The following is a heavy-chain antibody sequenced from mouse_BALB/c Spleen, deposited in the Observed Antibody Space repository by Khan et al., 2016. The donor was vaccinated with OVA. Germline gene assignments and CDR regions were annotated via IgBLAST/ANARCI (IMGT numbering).Heavy chain of an antibody. D-gene: IGHD1-2*01. V-gene: IGHV3-2*02. CDR2: ISYSGST. Sequence: EVKLLESGPGLVKPSQSLSLTCTVTGYSITSGYGWNWIRQFPGNKLEWMGYISYSGSTNYNPSLKSRISSTRDTSKKQFFLQLNSVTTEDTATYYCARTARIKYWGQGTTLTVSS. CDR3: ARTARIKY. J-gene: IGHJ2*01. CDR1: GYSITSGYG.